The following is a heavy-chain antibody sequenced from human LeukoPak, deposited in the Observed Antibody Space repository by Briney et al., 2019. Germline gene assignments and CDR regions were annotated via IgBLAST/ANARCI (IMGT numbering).Heavy chain of an antibody. V-gene: IGHV3-15*01. J-gene: IGHJ3*02. CDR2: IKSKTDGGTT. D-gene: IGHD6-13*01. CDR1: GFTLCNPR. CDR3: STDRSLWYSSSWYGVGAFDI. Sequence: GGSPRLLWAASGFTLCNPRTSRGPQAPGKGLEWVGRIKSKTDGGTTDYVAPVKGRFTISRDDSKDTLYLQMNSLKTEDTCVYHCSTDRSLWYSSSWYGVGAFDIWGQGTMVAVSS.